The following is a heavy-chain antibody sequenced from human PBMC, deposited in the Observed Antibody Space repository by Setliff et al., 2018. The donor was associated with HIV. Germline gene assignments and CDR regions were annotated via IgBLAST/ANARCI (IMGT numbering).Heavy chain of an antibody. CDR3: AGITVVTPYYFDY. J-gene: IGHJ4*02. CDR2: IYTSGSA. V-gene: IGHV4-61*02. CDR1: GGSFSSGIYY. D-gene: IGHD2-21*02. Sequence: LSLTCTVSGGSFSSGIYYWSWIRQPAGKGLEWIGRIYTSGSANYNPSLKSRVTISIDTSKNQFSLKLNSVTAADTAVYYCAGITVVTPYYFDYWGQGTLVTVSS.